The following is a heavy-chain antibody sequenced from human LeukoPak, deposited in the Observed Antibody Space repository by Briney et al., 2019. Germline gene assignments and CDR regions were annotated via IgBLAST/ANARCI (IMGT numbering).Heavy chain of an antibody. CDR2: INPNSGGT. Sequence: HWASVKVSCKASGYTFTGYYMHWVRQAPGQGLEWMGWINPNSGGTNYAQKFQGRVTMTRDTSISTAYMELSSLRSEDTAVYYCARDGFEDIVVVPADPYYYGMDVWGQGTTVTVSS. V-gene: IGHV1-2*02. CDR3: ARDGFEDIVVVPADPYYYGMDV. D-gene: IGHD2-2*01. J-gene: IGHJ6*02. CDR1: GYTFTGYY.